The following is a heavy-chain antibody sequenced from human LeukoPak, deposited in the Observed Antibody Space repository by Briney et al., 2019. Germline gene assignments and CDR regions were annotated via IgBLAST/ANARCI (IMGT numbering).Heavy chain of an antibody. CDR1: GFSFSAYS. J-gene: IGHJ5*02. D-gene: IGHD3-22*01. Sequence: GGSLRLSCAASGFSFSAYSFNWIRQTPGKGLEWLSYISTSSNTIYYADTVKGRFTISRDNAKNSLFLQMNSLSAEDTAVYYCARVRRYFDTSGYQVFWFDPWGQGTRVTVSS. CDR2: ISTSSNTI. V-gene: IGHV3-48*01. CDR3: ARVRRYFDTSGYQVFWFDP.